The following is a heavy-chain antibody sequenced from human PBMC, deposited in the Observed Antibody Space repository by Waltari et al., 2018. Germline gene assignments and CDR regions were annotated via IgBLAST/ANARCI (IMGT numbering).Heavy chain of an antibody. D-gene: IGHD3-16*01. CDR3: ARVVGLILGYYYYGMDV. CDR1: GFTINTYS. Sequence: EVQLVESGGGLVQPGGSLRLSCAASGFTINTYSLNWVRQAPGKGLDWVSFISSLSTSSIRYADSVKGRFTISRDNAKNSLYLQMNSLRAEDTAVYYCARVVGLILGYYYYGMDVWGQGTTVTVSS. J-gene: IGHJ6*02. CDR2: ISSLSTSSI. V-gene: IGHV3-48*01.